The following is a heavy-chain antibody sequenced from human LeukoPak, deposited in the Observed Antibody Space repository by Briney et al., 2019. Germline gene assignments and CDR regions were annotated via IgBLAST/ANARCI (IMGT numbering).Heavy chain of an antibody. CDR2: IIPIFGTA. J-gene: IGHJ4*02. CDR1: GGTFSSYA. V-gene: IGHV1-69*13. D-gene: IGHD5-18*01. CDR3: ARDHTQGGYSYGPFDY. Sequence: SVKVSCKASGGTFSSYAISWVRQAPGQGLEWMGGIIPIFGTANYAQKFQGRVTITADESTSTAYMELSSLRSEDTAVYYCARDHTQGGYSYGPFDYWGQGTLVTVSS.